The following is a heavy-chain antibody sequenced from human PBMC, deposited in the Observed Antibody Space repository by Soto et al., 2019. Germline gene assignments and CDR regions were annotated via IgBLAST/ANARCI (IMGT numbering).Heavy chain of an antibody. CDR3: ARDGGYLEWLGS. Sequence: QVHLVESGGGVVQTGRSLRLSCAASGFNFSSYAMYWVRQAPGKGLEWVAVISYEGSNKYYADSVKGRFTISRDNSKNTLYLQVNSLRAEDTAVYYCARDGGYLEWLGSWGQGTLVTVSS. CDR1: GFNFSSYA. CDR2: ISYEGSNK. V-gene: IGHV3-30-3*01. J-gene: IGHJ5*02. D-gene: IGHD3-3*01.